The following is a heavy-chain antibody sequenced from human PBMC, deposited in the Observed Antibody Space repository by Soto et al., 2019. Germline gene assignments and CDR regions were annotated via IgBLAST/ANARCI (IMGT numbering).Heavy chain of an antibody. D-gene: IGHD3-10*01. CDR3: ARDRPGSYSY. Sequence: VGPMRLSSAASGFNCGDYAISWVRQAPGKGLEWVSFISGSGGDTYYADSVKGRFTISRDNSENTLYLQMNSLRVEDTAVYYCARDRPGSYSYWGQGTLVTVSS. V-gene: IGHV3-23*01. CDR2: ISGSGGDT. CDR1: GFNCGDYA. J-gene: IGHJ4*02.